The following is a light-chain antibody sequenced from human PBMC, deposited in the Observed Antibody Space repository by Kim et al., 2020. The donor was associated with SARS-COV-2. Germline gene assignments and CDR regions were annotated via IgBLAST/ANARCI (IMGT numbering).Light chain of an antibody. Sequence: QAAASSCRSSQRSVSSDGNTELNGFNQRPGQSPRRLINKLSNRDWGVPDRFSGSRSGTDFTLKSSRVEAEDVGVYYCMQGTHWPWSFGEGTKLEI. CDR2: KLS. J-gene: IGKJ2*03. CDR1: QRSVSSDGNTE. V-gene: IGKV2-30*01. CDR3: MQGTHWPWS.